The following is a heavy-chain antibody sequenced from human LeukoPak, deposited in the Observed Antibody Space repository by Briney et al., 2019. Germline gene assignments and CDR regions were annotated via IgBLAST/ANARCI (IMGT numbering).Heavy chain of an antibody. CDR1: GYTFTGYY. CDR2: INPNSGGT. D-gene: IGHD3-9*01. CDR3: ARGLGILTFLDY. Sequence: ASVKVSCKASGYTFTGYYMHWVRQAPGQGLEWMGWINPNSGGTNYAQKFQGRVTMTRDTSTSTVYMELSSLRSEDTAVYYCARGLGILTFLDYWGQGTLVTVSS. V-gene: IGHV1-2*02. J-gene: IGHJ4*02.